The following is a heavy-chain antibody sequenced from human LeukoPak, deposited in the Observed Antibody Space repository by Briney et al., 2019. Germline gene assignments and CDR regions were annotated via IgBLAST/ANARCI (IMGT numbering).Heavy chain of an antibody. CDR2: IYHSGST. V-gene: IGHV4-38-2*01. Sequence: KPSEILSLTCVVFGYSINSGYHWGWIRQPPGKGLEWIGSIYHSGSTYYNPSLKSRVTISLDTSKNQFSLKLSSVTAADTAVYYCARHGGKNYDFWSGFYPGDAFDIWGQGTMVTVSS. CDR3: ARHGGKNYDFWSGFYPGDAFDI. J-gene: IGHJ3*02. CDR1: GYSINSGYH. D-gene: IGHD3-3*01.